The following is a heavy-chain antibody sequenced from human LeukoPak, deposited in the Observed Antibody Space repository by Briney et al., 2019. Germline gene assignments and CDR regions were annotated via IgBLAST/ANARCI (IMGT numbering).Heavy chain of an antibody. CDR3: ARRRVTMVRGVNRGYFDY. D-gene: IGHD3-10*01. J-gene: IGHJ4*02. V-gene: IGHV4-59*01. CDR2: NYYSGST. Sequence: SETLSLTCTVSGGSISSYYWSWIRQPPGKGLECIGYNYYSGSTNYNPSLKSRVTISVDTSKNQFSLKLSSVTAADTAVYYCARRRVTMVRGVNRGYFDYWGQGTLVTVSS. CDR1: GGSISSYY.